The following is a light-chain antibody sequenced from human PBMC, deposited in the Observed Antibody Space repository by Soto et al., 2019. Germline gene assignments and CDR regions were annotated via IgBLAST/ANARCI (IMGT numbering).Light chain of an antibody. J-gene: IGKJ4*01. CDR1: QGLSSY. Sequence: IQLTQSPSSLSASVGDRVTITCRASQGLSSYLAWYQQKPGKAPKLLIYVTSTLQSGVPSRFSGSGSGTEFTPPINNLQPEEFATYFWQQHKRYPLTFGGGTKVEIK. V-gene: IGKV1-9*01. CDR2: VTS. CDR3: QQHKRYPLT.